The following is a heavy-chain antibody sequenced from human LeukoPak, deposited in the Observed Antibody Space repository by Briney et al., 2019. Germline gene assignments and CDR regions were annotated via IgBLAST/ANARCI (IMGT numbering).Heavy chain of an antibody. V-gene: IGHV3-30*02. CDR3: AKPNDDFWSGYRVGTLDY. D-gene: IGHD3-3*01. Sequence: GGSLRLSCAASGFTFSSYGMHWVRQAPGKGLEWVAFIRYDGSNKYYADSVKGRFTISRDNSKNTLYLQMNSLRAEDTAVYYCAKPNDDFWSGYRVGTLDYWGQGTLVTVSS. CDR2: IRYDGSNK. CDR1: GFTFSSYG. J-gene: IGHJ4*02.